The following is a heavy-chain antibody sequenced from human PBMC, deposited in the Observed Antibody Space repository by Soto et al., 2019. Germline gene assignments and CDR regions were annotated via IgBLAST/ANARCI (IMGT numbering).Heavy chain of an antibody. Sequence: QHPGKGLEGFGHIYYNGTTYYNPTLKSRVSISVDTSKNQFSLKLSSVTAADTAVYYYAREPRLLIWFGEFHDWGRGTLVT. D-gene: IGHD3-10*01. J-gene: IGHJ4*01. CDR3: AREPRLLIWFGEFHD. CDR2: IYYNGTT. V-gene: IGHV4-31*02.